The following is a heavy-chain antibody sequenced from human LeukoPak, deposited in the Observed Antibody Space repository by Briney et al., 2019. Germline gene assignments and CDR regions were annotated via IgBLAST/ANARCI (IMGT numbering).Heavy chain of an antibody. CDR1: GYTFTSYG. V-gene: IGHV1-18*01. CDR2: ISAYNGNT. J-gene: IGHJ6*02. CDR3: ARWGSYDILTLYYYYYGMDV. D-gene: IGHD3-9*01. Sequence: ASVKVSCKASGYTFTSYGISWVRQAPGQGLEWMGWISAYNGNTNYAQKLQGRVTMTTDTSTSTAYMELSSLRSEDTAVYYCARWGSYDILTLYYYYYGMDVWGQGTTVTVSS.